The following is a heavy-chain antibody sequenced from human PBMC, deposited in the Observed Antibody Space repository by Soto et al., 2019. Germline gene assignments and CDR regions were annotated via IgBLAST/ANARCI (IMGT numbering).Heavy chain of an antibody. Sequence: QVQLQESGPGLVKPSGTLSLTCAVSGDSVSSNYYWCWVRQSPGKGPEWIGEIYPSGTTNYNPSLKSRVTISLDKSNNQFSLNLISVAAADTAVYFCARSAGWYAIHSWGPGTLVTVSS. CDR1: GDSVSSNYY. V-gene: IGHV4-4*02. J-gene: IGHJ4*02. CDR2: IYPSGTT. D-gene: IGHD6-19*01. CDR3: ARSAGWYAIHS.